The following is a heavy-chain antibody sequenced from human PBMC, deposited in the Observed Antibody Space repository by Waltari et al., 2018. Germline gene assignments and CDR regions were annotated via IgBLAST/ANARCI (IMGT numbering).Heavy chain of an antibody. CDR1: GFAFANYG. CDR3: AKSSGSYYEVFDY. D-gene: IGHD1-26*01. V-gene: IGHV3-23*04. CDR2: NSGMGGTT. J-gene: IGHJ4*02. Sequence: EVRLVESGGGLVQPGGSLRLSCAASGFAFANYGRRWVRKAPGKGIGCVSSNSGMGGTTYYADSVTGRFTMSTDNSKNTLFLQMNSLRVDDTADYYCAKSSGSYYEVFDYWGRGTLVTVSS.